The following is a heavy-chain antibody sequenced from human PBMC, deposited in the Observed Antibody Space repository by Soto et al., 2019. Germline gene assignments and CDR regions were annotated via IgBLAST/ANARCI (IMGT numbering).Heavy chain of an antibody. V-gene: IGHV4-59*01. CDR3: AISTSSTVTYYFDY. Sequence: PSETLSLTCTVSGGSISSYYWSWMRQPPGKGLEWIGYIYYSGSTNYNPSLKSRVTISVDTSKNQFSLKLSSVTAADTAVYYCAISTSSTVTYYFDYWGQGTLVTVSS. J-gene: IGHJ4*02. D-gene: IGHD4-17*01. CDR1: GGSISSYY. CDR2: IYYSGST.